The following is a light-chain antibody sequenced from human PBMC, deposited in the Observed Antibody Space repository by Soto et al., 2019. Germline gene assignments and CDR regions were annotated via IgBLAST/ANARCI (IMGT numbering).Light chain of an antibody. CDR3: QAWDSSTLVV. CDR1: KLGDKY. CDR2: QDS. Sequence: SYELTQPPSASVSPGQTASITCSGDKLGDKYACWYQQKPGQSPVLVIYQDSERPSGIPERFSGSNSGNTATLTISGTQAMDEADYYCQAWDSSTLVVFGGGTKVTVL. V-gene: IGLV3-1*01. J-gene: IGLJ2*01.